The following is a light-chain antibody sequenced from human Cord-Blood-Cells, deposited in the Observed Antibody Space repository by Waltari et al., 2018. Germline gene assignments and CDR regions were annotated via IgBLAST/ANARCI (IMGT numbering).Light chain of an antibody. V-gene: IGLV2-23*01. CDR1: SSAVGSYNL. CDR3: CSYAGSSTYV. J-gene: IGLJ1*01. Sequence: QSALTQPASVSGSPGQSITISCTGTSSAVGSYNLVSWYQQHPGKAPKLMIYEGSKRPSGVSNLFSGSKSGNTASLTISGLQAEDEADYYCCSYAGSSTYVFGTGTKVTVL. CDR2: EGS.